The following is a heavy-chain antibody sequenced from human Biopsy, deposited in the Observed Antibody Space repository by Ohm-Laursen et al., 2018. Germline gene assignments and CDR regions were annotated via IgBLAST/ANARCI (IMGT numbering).Heavy chain of an antibody. Sequence: SLRLSCAASGFTFNNYGMQWVRQAPGKGLEWVAFIFYDGSNTYYADSVKGRFTISRDNSRDTLYLQMGSLRAEDTAVYYCAKDRYNYSPIGGFSMDVWGQGTTVTVSS. CDR3: AKDRYNYSPIGGFSMDV. CDR2: IFYDGSNT. J-gene: IGHJ6*02. D-gene: IGHD5-18*01. CDR1: GFTFNNYG. V-gene: IGHV3-30*18.